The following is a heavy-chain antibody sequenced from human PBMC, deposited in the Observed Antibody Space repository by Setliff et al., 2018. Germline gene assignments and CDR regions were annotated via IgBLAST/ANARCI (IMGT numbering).Heavy chain of an antibody. D-gene: IGHD3-22*01. CDR3: VREGVDSRSSTDYRYYMDV. V-gene: IGHV1-69*13. Sequence: SVKVSCKTSGGTFSTFGIHWVRQAPGQGLVWMGGINPIFGTAHYAQKFQGRVTITADESTSTAYMELSSLKSEDTAVYYCVREGVDSRSSTDYRYYMDVWGKGTTVTVSS. CDR2: INPIFGTA. CDR1: GGTFSTFG. J-gene: IGHJ6*03.